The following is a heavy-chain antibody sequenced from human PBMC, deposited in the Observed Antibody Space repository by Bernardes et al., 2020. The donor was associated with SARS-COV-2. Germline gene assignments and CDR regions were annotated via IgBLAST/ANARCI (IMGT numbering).Heavy chain of an antibody. CDR3: ARRAYQTYNISKDNGMTV. Sequence: SETLSLTCTVSGGSISSSSYYWGWIRQPPGKGLEWIGSIYYTGIAYYNPSLKSRVTMSVDTSKNQFSLKLSSVTAADTAVYYCARRAYQTYNISKDNGMTVWGQGTTVTVSS. J-gene: IGHJ6*02. D-gene: IGHD6-6*01. V-gene: IGHV4-39*01. CDR2: IYYTGIA. CDR1: GGSISSSSYY.